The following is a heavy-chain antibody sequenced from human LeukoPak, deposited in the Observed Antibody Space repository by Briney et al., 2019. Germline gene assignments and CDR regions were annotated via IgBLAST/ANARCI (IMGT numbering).Heavy chain of an antibody. J-gene: IGHJ5*02. CDR2: IYYSGST. CDR1: GFTFSDYY. CDR3: ARWVRYYGSGSDYRGFWFDP. D-gene: IGHD3-10*01. V-gene: IGHV4-31*02. Sequence: LRLSCAASGFTFSDYYMSWIRQHPGKGLEWIGYIYYSGSTYYNPSLKSRVTISVDTSKNQFSLKLSSVTAADTAVYYCARWVRYYGSGSDYRGFWFDPWGQGTLVTVSS.